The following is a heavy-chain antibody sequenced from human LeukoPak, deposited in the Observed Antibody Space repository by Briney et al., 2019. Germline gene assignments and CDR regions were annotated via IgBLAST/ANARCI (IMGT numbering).Heavy chain of an antibody. CDR3: ARHAGFASGWVSYYYDL. J-gene: IGHJ4*02. Sequence: GGSLRLSCTASGLTITSSYMSWVRQAPGKGLEWVSLIYTGGRTHFADSVKGRFTLSRDNSKNTLYLQMNTLRAEDTAVYYCARHAGFASGWVSYYYDLWGQGTLVTVSS. D-gene: IGHD6-19*01. CDR1: GLTITSSY. V-gene: IGHV3-66*04. CDR2: IYTGGRT.